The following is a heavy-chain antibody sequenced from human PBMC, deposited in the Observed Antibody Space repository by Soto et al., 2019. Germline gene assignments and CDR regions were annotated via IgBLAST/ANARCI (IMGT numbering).Heavy chain of an antibody. D-gene: IGHD3-22*01. CDR2: VSNDGIRK. Sequence: QVQLVESGGGVVQPGRSLRLTCAASGFIFSGSGMHWVRQAPGKGLEWVALVSNDGIRKYYGDSVKGRFTLSRNNAENTLYLQMNSLRAEDTAVYYCARWVDGSMYDNSGKYDSWGQGTLITVSS. J-gene: IGHJ5*01. CDR1: GFIFSGSG. CDR3: ARWVDGSMYDNSGKYDS. V-gene: IGHV3-30*03.